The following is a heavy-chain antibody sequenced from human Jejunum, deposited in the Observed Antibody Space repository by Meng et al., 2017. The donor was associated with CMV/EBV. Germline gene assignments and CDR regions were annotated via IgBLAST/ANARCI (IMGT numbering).Heavy chain of an antibody. D-gene: IGHD6-19*01. J-gene: IGHJ4*02. Sequence: GSISRGDYYRGWVRQPPGKGLEWIGYIYYNGNTYYNPSLKGRVTISVDTSKNQFSLKLSSVTAADTAVYYCARNVPSSGWGAGFDYWGQGTLVTVSS. CDR3: ARNVPSSGWGAGFDY. V-gene: IGHV4-30-4*08. CDR2: IYYNGNT. CDR1: GSISRGDYY.